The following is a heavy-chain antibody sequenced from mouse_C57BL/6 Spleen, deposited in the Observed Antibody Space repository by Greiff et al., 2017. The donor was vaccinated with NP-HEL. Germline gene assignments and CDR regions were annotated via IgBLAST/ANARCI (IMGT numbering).Heavy chain of an antibody. CDR1: GYTFTSYG. CDR2: IYPRSGNT. V-gene: IGHV1-81*01. Sequence: VQLQQSGAELARPGASVKLSCKASGYTFTSYGISWVKQRTGQGLEWIGEIYPRSGNTYYNEKFKGRATLTADKSSSTAYLELRRLTSEDSADYCCAREGDPYAMDYWGQGTSVTVSS. J-gene: IGHJ4*01. D-gene: IGHD3-3*01. CDR3: AREGDPYAMDY.